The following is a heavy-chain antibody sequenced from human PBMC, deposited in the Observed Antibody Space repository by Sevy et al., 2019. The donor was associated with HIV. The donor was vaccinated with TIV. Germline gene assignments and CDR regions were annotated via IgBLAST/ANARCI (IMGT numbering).Heavy chain of an antibody. CDR3: ARLTTQPTSDLYGLDV. V-gene: IGHV1-2*02. Sequence: ASVKVSCKASGYIFSYYYIHWVRQAPGQGLEWMAWINSDSGVTNYAQRFQGEVTVTRDTSLRTAYLELTNLKSNDTAIYYCARLTTQPTSDLYGLDVWGQGATVTVSS. CDR2: INSDSGVT. J-gene: IGHJ6*02. CDR1: GYIFSYYY. D-gene: IGHD4-17*01.